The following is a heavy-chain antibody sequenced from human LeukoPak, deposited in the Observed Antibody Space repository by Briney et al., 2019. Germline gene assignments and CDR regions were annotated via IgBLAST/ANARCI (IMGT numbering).Heavy chain of an antibody. CDR1: GGSISSGDYY. V-gene: IGHV4-30-4*01. CDR2: IYYSGST. Sequence: PSETLSLTCTVSGGSISSGDYYWSWIRQPPGKGLEWIGYIYYSGSTYYNPSLKSRVTISVDTSKNQFSLKLSSVTAADTAVYYCARQGITMVRFDYWGQGTLVTVSS. CDR3: ARQGITMVRFDY. D-gene: IGHD3-10*01. J-gene: IGHJ4*02.